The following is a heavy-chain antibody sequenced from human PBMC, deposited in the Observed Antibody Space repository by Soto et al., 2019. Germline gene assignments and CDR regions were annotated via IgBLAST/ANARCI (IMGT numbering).Heavy chain of an antibody. J-gene: IGHJ5*02. D-gene: IGHD3-16*01. CDR3: EKDAIANDGIWLMDS. CDR2: LLRPGRST. Sequence: GGSLRLSCAASGFMFSDYAMTWARQAPGKELEWVSGLLRPGRSTYYADSVKGRFTISGDTSANTVYLQMDSLRAEDTAVYYCEKDAIANDGIWLMDSSGQGTVVTVYS. CDR1: GFMFSDYA. V-gene: IGHV3-23*01.